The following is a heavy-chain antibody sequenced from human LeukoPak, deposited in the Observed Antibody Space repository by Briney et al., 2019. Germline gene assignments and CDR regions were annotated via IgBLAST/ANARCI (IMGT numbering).Heavy chain of an antibody. CDR1: GYTLTELS. J-gene: IGHJ4*02. Sequence: PAASVKVSCMVSGYTLTELSMHWVRQAPGKGLEWMGGFDPEDGETIYAQKFQGRVTMTEDTSTDTAYMELSSLRSEDTAVYYCATDSGGSYGDWGQGTLVTVSS. CDR3: ATDSGGSYGD. V-gene: IGHV1-24*01. D-gene: IGHD1-26*01. CDR2: FDPEDGET.